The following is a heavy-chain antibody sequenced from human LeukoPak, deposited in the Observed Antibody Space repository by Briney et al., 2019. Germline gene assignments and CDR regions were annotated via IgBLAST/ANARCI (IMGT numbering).Heavy chain of an antibody. CDR3: AKASSDSSGWPYY. Sequence: GGSLRLSCATSGFTFSIYTMTWVRQAPGKGLEWVSTIIGSGGRTYNADSVKGRFTISRDNSKNTLYLQMNSLRAEDTAVYYCAKASSDSSGWPYYWGQGTLVTVSS. J-gene: IGHJ4*02. CDR1: GFTFSIYT. V-gene: IGHV3-23*01. CDR2: IIGSGGRT. D-gene: IGHD6-19*01.